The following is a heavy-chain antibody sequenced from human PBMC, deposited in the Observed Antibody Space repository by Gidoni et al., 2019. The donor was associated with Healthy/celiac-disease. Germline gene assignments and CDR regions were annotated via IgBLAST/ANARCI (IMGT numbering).Heavy chain of an antibody. CDR1: GGSFSSYT. D-gene: IGHD3-22*01. J-gene: IGHJ3*02. CDR3: ARIRGDTMIHAFDI. V-gene: IGHV1-69*02. CDR2: IIPILGIA. Sequence: QVQLLQSGAEVTKPGSSVKVSCKASGGSFSSYTISWVRQAPGKGLEWMGRIIPILGIANYAQKFQGRVTITEEKSTSTAYMELSSLRSEDTAVYYCARIRGDTMIHAFDIWGQGTMVNVSS.